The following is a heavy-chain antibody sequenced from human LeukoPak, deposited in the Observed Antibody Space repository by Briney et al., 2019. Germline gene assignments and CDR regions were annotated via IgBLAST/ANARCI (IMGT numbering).Heavy chain of an antibody. Sequence: ASVKVSSKASGYTFTGYDTHWVRQAPRQGLGWIGSLNLNSGGTNYAQKVQGRVTMTRDTSISTAYMELSRLRSDDTAVYYCARGKKWELLFFDYWGQGTLVTVSS. J-gene: IGHJ4*02. CDR2: LNLNSGGT. D-gene: IGHD1-26*01. V-gene: IGHV1-2*02. CDR3: ARGKKWELLFFDY. CDR1: GYTFTGYD.